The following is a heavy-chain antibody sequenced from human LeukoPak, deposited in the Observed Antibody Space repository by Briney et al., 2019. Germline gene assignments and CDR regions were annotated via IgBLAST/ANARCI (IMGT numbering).Heavy chain of an antibody. CDR2: MNRDGSEK. CDR1: GFTFSSYW. V-gene: IGHV3-7*01. J-gene: IGHJ6*02. D-gene: IGHD3-16*01. Sequence: GGSLRLSCATSGFTFSSYWMSWVRQAPGKGLEWVANMNRDGSEKNYVDSIKGRFTISRDNAANSLYLQMNSLRVEDTAVYYCARDGGIIRFGGQDVWGQGTTVIVS. CDR3: ARDGGIIRFGGQDV.